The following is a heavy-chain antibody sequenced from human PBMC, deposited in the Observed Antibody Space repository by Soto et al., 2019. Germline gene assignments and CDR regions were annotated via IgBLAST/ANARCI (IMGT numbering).Heavy chain of an antibody. D-gene: IGHD2-15*01. J-gene: IGHJ6*01. CDR1: GFTFSSYS. CDR2: ISSSSSTI. CDR3: ARNPHLGYCSGGSCYPGFYYYYGMDV. Sequence: EVQLVESGGGLVQPGGSLRLSCAASGFTFSSYSMNWVRQAPGKGLEWVSYISSSSSTIYYADSVKGRFTISRDNAKNSLYLQMNSLRDEDTAVYYCARNPHLGYCSGGSCYPGFYYYYGMDVW. V-gene: IGHV3-48*02.